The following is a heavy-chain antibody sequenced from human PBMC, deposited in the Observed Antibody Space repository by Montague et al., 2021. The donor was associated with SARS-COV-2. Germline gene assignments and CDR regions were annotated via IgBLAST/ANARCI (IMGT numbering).Heavy chain of an antibody. CDR2: ISSSSSYI. V-gene: IGHV3-21*01. D-gene: IGHD5-18*01. CDR1: GFTFSSYS. CDR3: ARSNADTAMDFNWFDP. Sequence: SLRLSCAASGFTFSSYSMNWVRQAPGKGLEWVSSISSSSSYIYYADSVKGRFTISRDNAKNSLYLQMNSLRAEDTAVYYCARSNADTAMDFNWFDPWGQGTLVTVSS. J-gene: IGHJ5*02.